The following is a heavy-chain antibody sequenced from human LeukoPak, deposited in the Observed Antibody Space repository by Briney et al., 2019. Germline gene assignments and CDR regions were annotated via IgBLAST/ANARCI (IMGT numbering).Heavy chain of an antibody. CDR2: ISSSSSYI. CDR3: ARGIGGDRGYFDY. J-gene: IGHJ4*02. V-gene: IGHV3-21*01. CDR1: GFTFSSYT. D-gene: IGHD2-21*02. Sequence: GGSLRLSCAASGFTFSSYTMNWVRQAPGKGLECVSSISSSSSYIYYADSVKGRFTISRDNSKNSLYLQMNSLRAEDTAVYYCARGIGGDRGYFDYWGQGTLVTVSS.